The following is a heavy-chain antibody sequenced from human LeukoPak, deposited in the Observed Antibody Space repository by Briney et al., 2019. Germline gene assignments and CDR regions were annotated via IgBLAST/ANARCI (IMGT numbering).Heavy chain of an antibody. J-gene: IGHJ5*02. CDR2: ICYSGST. V-gene: IGHV4-39*07. CDR1: GGSISSSSYY. D-gene: IGHD6-13*01. CDR3: ARDRQIAAAGLNWFDP. Sequence: SETLSLTCTVSGGSISSSSYYWGWTRQPAGKGLEWIGRICYSGSTCYNPSLQSRVTISVDTSKNQCSLKLSSVAAADTAVYCCARDRQIAAAGLNWFDPWGQGTLVTVSS.